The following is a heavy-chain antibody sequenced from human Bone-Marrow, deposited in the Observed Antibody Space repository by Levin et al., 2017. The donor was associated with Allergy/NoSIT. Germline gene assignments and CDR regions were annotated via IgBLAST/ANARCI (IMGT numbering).Heavy chain of an antibody. CDR2: ISSSGDST. V-gene: IGHV3-23*01. D-gene: IGHD5-12*01. CDR3: AKAKLSGYDCLWLG. CDR1: GFTFSSYV. J-gene: IGHJ4*02. Sequence: PGGSLRLSCAASGFTFSSYVMSWVRQAPGKGLEWVSAISSSGDSTYYADSVKGRFTISRDNSKNTLFLQMNSLRAEDTAVYYCAKAKLSGYDCLWLGWGQGTLVTVSS.